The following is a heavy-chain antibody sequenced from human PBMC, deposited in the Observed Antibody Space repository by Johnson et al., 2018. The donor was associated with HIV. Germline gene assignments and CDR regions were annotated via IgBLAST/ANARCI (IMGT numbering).Heavy chain of an antibody. J-gene: IGHJ3*01. CDR2: IGTAGDT. Sequence: QLVESGGGLVQPGGSLRLSCAASGFTFSSYDMHWVRQATGKGLEWVSAIGTAGDTYYPGSVKGRFTISRENAKNSLYLQMNSLRAGDTAVYYCASPQSGVEPDYYDSSGYFRNDALDFWGQGTMVTVSS. CDR1: GFTFSSYD. V-gene: IGHV3-13*01. D-gene: IGHD3-22*01. CDR3: ASPQSGVEPDYYDSSGYFRNDALDF.